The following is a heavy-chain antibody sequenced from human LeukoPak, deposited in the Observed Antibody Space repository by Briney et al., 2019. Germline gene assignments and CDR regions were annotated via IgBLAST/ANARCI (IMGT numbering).Heavy chain of an antibody. V-gene: IGHV4-59*01. CDR3: ARAHLTYCDILTGYTPYGMDV. CDR1: GGSISSYY. J-gene: IGHJ6*02. D-gene: IGHD3-9*01. CDR2: IYYSGST. Sequence: PSETLSLTCTVSGGSISSYYWSWIRQPPGKGLEWIGYIYYSGSTNYNPSLKSRVTISVDTSKNQFSLKLSSVTAADTAVYYCARAHLTYCDILTGYTPYGMDVWGQGTTVTVSS.